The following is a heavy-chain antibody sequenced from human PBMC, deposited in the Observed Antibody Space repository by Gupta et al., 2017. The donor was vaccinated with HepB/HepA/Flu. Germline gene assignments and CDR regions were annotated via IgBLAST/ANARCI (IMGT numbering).Heavy chain of an antibody. Sequence: QLQLQESGPGLVKPSETLSLTCNVSGGSISSSGNYWAWIRQPPGKELEYIGSIYYTWSTCSDPSLKSRVTISVDTSKHQFSLNLTYVTAADTAVYFCARALGGWNWFFDLWGRGTLVTVSS. J-gene: IGHJ2*01. CDR1: GGSISSSGNY. CDR2: IYYTWST. D-gene: IGHD3-16*01. CDR3: ARALGGWNWFFDL. V-gene: IGHV4-39*01.